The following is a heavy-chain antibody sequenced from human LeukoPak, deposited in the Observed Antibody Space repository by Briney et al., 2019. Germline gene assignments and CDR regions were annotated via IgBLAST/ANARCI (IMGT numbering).Heavy chain of an antibody. CDR1: RFSFSDYD. J-gene: IGHJ4*02. CDR3: AKGLVVGFDY. D-gene: IGHD2-15*01. Sequence: GGSLRLSCRASRFSFSDYDMHWVRQAPGKGLEWVAVISSDGSRKHYGDSVKGRFTISRDNSKNTLYLQMNSLRAEDTAVYYCAKGLVVGFDYWGQGTLVTVSS. CDR2: ISSDGSRK. V-gene: IGHV3-30*18.